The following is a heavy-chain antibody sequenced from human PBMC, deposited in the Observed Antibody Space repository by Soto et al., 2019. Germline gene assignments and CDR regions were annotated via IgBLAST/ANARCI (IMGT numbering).Heavy chain of an antibody. V-gene: IGHV4-39*01. Sequence: QLQLQESGPGLVKPSETLSLTCTVSGGSISSSSYYWGWIRQPPGKGLEWIGSIYYSGSTYYNPSPKSRVTISVDTSKNQFSLKLGSVTAADTAVYYCARLGYDFSVDYWGQGTLVTVSS. CDR1: GGSISSSSYY. D-gene: IGHD3-3*01. CDR3: ARLGYDFSVDY. J-gene: IGHJ4*02. CDR2: IYYSGST.